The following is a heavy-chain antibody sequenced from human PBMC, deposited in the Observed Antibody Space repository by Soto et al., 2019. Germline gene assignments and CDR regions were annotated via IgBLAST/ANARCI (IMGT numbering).Heavy chain of an antibody. Sequence: EVQLVESGGVVVQPGGSLRLSCAASGFTFDDYTMHWVRQAPGKGLEWVSVVYSGGNTYHADSVRGRFTISRDNSNNTVYLQMNSLRAEDTAVYYCARDRDGYNSHFDLWGRGTMVTVSS. J-gene: IGHJ2*01. CDR2: VYSGGNT. D-gene: IGHD5-12*01. CDR1: GFTFDDYT. CDR3: ARDRDGYNSHFDL. V-gene: IGHV3-43*01.